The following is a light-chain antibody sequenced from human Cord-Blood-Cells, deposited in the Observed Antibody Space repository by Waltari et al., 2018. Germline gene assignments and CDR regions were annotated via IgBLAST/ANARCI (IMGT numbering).Light chain of an antibody. CDR1: SGYSNYK. J-gene: IGLJ3*02. Sequence: QPVLTQPPSASASLGASVTLTCTLSSGYSNYKVDWYQQRPGMGPRFVMRVGTGGIVGSKGDGSPDRFSVLGSGLNRYLTIKNIQEEDESDYHCGADHGSGSNFVSVFGGGTKLTVL. V-gene: IGLV9-49*01. CDR2: VGTGGIVG. CDR3: GADHGSGSNFVSV.